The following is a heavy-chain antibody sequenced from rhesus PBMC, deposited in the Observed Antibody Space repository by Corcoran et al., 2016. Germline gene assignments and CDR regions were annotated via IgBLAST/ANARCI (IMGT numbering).Heavy chain of an antibody. Sequence: QVQLQESGPGLVMPSETLSLTCAVSGGSFSGYYWGWIRQPPGKGLEGIGYISDSSRRTAYSPSLKSRATISTDTSKNQFSLKLNSVTAADTAVYFCARDNPNRGWAFDYWGQGVLVTVSS. D-gene: IGHD6-31*01. CDR2: ISDSSRRT. CDR3: ARDNPNRGWAFDY. CDR1: GGSFSGYY. J-gene: IGHJ4*01. V-gene: IGHV4-165*01.